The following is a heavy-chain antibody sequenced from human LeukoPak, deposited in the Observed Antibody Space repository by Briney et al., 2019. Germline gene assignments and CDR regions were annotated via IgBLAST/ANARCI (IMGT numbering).Heavy chain of an antibody. V-gene: IGHV1-18*04. Sequence: ASVKVSCKASGYTFTSYGISWVRQAPGQGLERMGWISAYNGNTNYAQKLQGRVTMITDTSTSTAYMELRSLRSDDTAVYYCARALYYDILTGYYGDYGMDVWGKGTTVTVSS. CDR1: GYTFTSYG. J-gene: IGHJ6*04. CDR2: ISAYNGNT. CDR3: ARALYYDILTGYYGDYGMDV. D-gene: IGHD3-9*01.